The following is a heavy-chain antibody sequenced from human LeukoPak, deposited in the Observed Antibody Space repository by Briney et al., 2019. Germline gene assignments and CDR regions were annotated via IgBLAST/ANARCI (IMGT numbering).Heavy chain of an antibody. V-gene: IGHV3-7*03. CDR1: GFSFSSYW. D-gene: IGHD2-15*01. J-gene: IGHJ4*02. CDR2: IKKDGSEK. CDR3: TTDTWYSAGH. Sequence: GGSLRLSCAASGFSFSSYWMAWIRQAPGKGLEWVAIIKKDGSEKYYVDSMKGRFTISRDNAKNSLFLQMNSLRAEDTAIYYCTTDTWYSAGHWGQGTLVTVSS.